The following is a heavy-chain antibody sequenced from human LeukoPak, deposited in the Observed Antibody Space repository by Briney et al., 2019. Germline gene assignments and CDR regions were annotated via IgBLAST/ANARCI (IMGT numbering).Heavy chain of an antibody. Sequence: GGSLRISCAASGFTLSDDYMTWMREAPGKGLEWLSYISNSGVTINYADSVRGRFTISRDNAKNSLYLQMNGLRAEDTAVYYWTRDPRVVDYWGQGTLVTVSS. CDR1: GFTLSDDY. CDR3: TRDPRVVDY. J-gene: IGHJ4*02. CDR2: ISNSGVTI. D-gene: IGHD6-6*01. V-gene: IGHV3-11*01.